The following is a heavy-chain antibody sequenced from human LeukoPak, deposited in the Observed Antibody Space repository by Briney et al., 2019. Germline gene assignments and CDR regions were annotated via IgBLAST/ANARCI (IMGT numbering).Heavy chain of an antibody. CDR2: ISYDGSNK. J-gene: IGHJ6*03. Sequence: AGGSLRLSCAASGFTFSSYAMHWVRQATGTGLKWVAVISYDGSNKYYADSVKGRFTISRDNSKNTLYLQMNSLRAEDTAVYYCARDLYDFWSGYYDPPYYYYYYMDVWGKGTTVTVSS. D-gene: IGHD3-3*01. CDR3: ARDLYDFWSGYYDPPYYYYYYMDV. V-gene: IGHV3-30*04. CDR1: GFTFSSYA.